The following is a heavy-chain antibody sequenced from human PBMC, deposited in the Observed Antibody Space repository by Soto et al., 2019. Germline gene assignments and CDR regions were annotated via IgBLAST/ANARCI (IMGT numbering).Heavy chain of an antibody. CDR1: GGSISSIDYF. Sequence: PSETLSLTCSVSGGSISSIDYFWSWIRQPPGKGLEWIGFIYHTGTTYYNPSLRSRVTISIDTSKSQFSMKLNSVTAADTAVYYCARVMAAMQNWLDPWGQGPLVTVSS. J-gene: IGHJ5*02. CDR2: IYHTGTT. V-gene: IGHV4-30-4*01. CDR3: ARVMAAMQNWLDP. D-gene: IGHD2-2*01.